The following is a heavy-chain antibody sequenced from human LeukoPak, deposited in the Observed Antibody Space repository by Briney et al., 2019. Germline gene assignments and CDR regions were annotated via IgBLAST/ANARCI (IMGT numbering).Heavy chain of an antibody. CDR1: GGSFSSYS. V-gene: IGHV4-34*01. CDR3: AKGFSGFWEFDY. CDR2: INYTGDTATGTT. J-gene: IGHJ4*02. D-gene: IGHD1-14*01. Sequence: SETLSLTCGVYGGSFSSYSWNWIRQSPGKGLKWIADINYTGDTATGTTNYSPSSGCLDTISVDMSKNQFSLPLRSVAAADTSVYYCAKGFSGFWEFDYWGQGTLVTVSS.